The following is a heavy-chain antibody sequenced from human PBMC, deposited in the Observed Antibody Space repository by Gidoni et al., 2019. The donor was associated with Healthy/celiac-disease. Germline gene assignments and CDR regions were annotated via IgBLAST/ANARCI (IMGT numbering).Heavy chain of an antibody. D-gene: IGHD4-17*01. V-gene: IGHV3-48*01. CDR3: ARTEGDYGYD. J-gene: IGHJ4*02. CDR2: ISSSSSTI. Sequence: EVQLVESGGGLVQPGGSLRLSCAASGFTFSSYSMNWVRQAPGKGLEWVSYISSSSSTIYDADSVKGRFTISRDNAKNSLYLQMNSLRAEDTAVYYCARTEGDYGYDWGQGTLVTVSS. CDR1: GFTFSSYS.